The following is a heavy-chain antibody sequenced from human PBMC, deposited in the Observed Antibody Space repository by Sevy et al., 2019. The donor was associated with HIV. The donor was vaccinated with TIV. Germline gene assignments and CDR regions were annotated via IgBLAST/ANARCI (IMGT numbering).Heavy chain of an antibody. CDR2: INHRGST. Sequence: SETLSLTCAVYGGSFSGYYWSWIRQPPGKGLEWIGEINHRGSTNYNPSLKSRVTISVDTSKNQFSLKLSSVTAADTAVYYCARSSSWRPAFDYWGQGTLVTVSS. CDR3: ARSSSWRPAFDY. CDR1: GGSFSGYY. D-gene: IGHD6-13*01. V-gene: IGHV4-34*01. J-gene: IGHJ4*02.